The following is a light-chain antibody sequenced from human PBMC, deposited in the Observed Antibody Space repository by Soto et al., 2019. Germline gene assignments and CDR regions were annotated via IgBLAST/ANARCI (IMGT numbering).Light chain of an antibody. Sequence: EIVMTQSPATLSVSPGETATLSCRASQSVGSAVAWYQHKPGQAPRLLIVGASIRATGVPGRFSGGGSGTEFTLTISSLQSEDFAVYYCQQYKNCPPLTFGGGTTVEIK. V-gene: IGKV3-15*01. CDR1: QSVGSA. J-gene: IGKJ4*01. CDR3: QQYKNCPPLT. CDR2: GAS.